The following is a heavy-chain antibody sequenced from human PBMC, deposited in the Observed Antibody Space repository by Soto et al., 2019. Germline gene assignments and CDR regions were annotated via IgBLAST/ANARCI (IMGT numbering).Heavy chain of an antibody. J-gene: IGHJ6*02. Sequence: GGSLRLSCAASGFTFSSYWMSWVRQAPGKGLEWVANIKQDGSEKYNVDSVKGRFTISRDNAKNSLYLQMNSLRAEDTAVYYCARAGLCFGHAYYYYGMVVWGQGTTVSVSS. CDR2: IKQDGSEK. CDR1: GFTFSSYW. D-gene: IGHD3-10*01. CDR3: ARAGLCFGHAYYYYGMVV. V-gene: IGHV3-7*04.